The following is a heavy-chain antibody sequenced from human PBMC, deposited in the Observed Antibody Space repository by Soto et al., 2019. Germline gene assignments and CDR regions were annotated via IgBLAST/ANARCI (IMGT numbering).Heavy chain of an antibody. CDR1: RFTLSSYS. D-gene: IGHD6-6*01. CDR3: AKDPSIAAFHWFDP. Sequence: XEFMSLACAASRFTLSSYSMGWVRPPPGKWLEWVAAISGSVGSTYYGDSVKGRFTISRDNSKNTLYLQMNSLRAEDTAVYYCAKDPSIAAFHWFDPWGQGTLVTVSS. V-gene: IGHV3-23*01. J-gene: IGHJ5*02. CDR2: ISGSVGST.